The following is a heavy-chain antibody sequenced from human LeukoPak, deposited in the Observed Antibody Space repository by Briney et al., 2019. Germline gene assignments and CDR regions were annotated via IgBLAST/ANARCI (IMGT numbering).Heavy chain of an antibody. CDR1: GFTFSSYA. CDR2: ISGSGGST. CDR3: AKAGGNVLRYFDWYDY. Sequence: GGSLRLSCAASGFTFSSYAMSWVRQAPGEGLEWVSAISGSGGSTYYADSVKGRFTISRDNSKNTLYLQMNSLRAEDTAVYYCAKAGGNVLRYFDWYDYWGQGTLVTVSS. J-gene: IGHJ4*02. D-gene: IGHD3-9*01. V-gene: IGHV3-23*01.